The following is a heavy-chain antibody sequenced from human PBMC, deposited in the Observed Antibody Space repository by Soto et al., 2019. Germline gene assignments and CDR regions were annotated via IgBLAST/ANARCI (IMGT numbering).Heavy chain of an antibody. CDR1: GGSISSYY. CDR2: IYYSGST. CDR3: ARRHSDHSWYFDY. Sequence: QVQLQESGPGLVKPSETLSLTCTVSGGSISSYYWSWIRQPPGKGLEWIGYIYYSGSTNYNPSLKSRVTISVDTSKNQFSLKLSSVTAANTAVYYCARRHSDHSWYFDYWGQGTLVTVSS. D-gene: IGHD6-13*01. V-gene: IGHV4-59*01. J-gene: IGHJ4*02.